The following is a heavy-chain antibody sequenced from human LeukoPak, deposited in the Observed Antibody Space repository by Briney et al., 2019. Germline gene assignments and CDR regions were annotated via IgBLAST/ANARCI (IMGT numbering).Heavy chain of an antibody. CDR2: IYYSGST. CDR1: GGSISSGDYY. D-gene: IGHD2-2*01. V-gene: IGHV4-30-4*08. CDR3: ARGIAEYCSSTSCQWGWFDP. J-gene: IGHJ5*02. Sequence: PSQTLSLTCTVSGGSISSGDYYWSWIRQPPGQGLEWIGYIYYSGSTYYNPSLKSRVTISVDTSKNQFSLKLSSVTAADTAVYYCARGIAEYCSSTSCQWGWFDPWGQGTLVTVSS.